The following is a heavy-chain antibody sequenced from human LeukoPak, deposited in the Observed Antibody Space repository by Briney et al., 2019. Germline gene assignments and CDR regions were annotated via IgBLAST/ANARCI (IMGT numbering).Heavy chain of an antibody. Sequence: SETMSLTCPVYARAFSGYFWTWIRQPPGKGLEWIAEAHHSGRTNYNPSLKSRVAISIDTSKTQFSLKMNSVTAADTAVYFCRGARKTLTTTRRGTLKTDNYFDPWGQGTLVSVSS. J-gene: IGHJ5*02. D-gene: IGHD4-11*01. CDR2: AHHSGRT. CDR3: RGARKTLTTTRRGTLKTDNYFDP. CDR1: ARAFSGYF. V-gene: IGHV4-34*01.